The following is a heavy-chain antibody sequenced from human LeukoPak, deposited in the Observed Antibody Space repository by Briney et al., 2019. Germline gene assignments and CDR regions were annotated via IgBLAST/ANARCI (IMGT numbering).Heavy chain of an antibody. D-gene: IGHD3-22*01. CDR3: APPKYYDSSGYYT. CDR1: GGSISSYY. CDR2: INHSGST. V-gene: IGHV4-34*01. Sequence: PSETLSLTCTVSGGSISSYYWSWIRQPPGKGLEWIGEINHSGSTNYNPSLKSRVTISVDTSKNQFSLKLSSVTAADTAVYYCAPPKYYDSSGYYTWGQGTLVTVSS. J-gene: IGHJ5*02.